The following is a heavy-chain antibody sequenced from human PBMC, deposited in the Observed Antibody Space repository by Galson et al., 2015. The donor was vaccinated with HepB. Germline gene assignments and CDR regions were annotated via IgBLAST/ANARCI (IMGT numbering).Heavy chain of an antibody. V-gene: IGHV3-23*01. CDR2: ISGSGGST. CDR3: AKVQTPHYYDSSGYYDY. Sequence: SLRLSCAASGFTFSSYAMSWVRQAPGKGLEWISAISGSGGSTYYADSVKGRFTISRDNSKNTLYLQMNSLRAEDTAVYYCAKVQTPHYYDSSGYYDYWGQGTLVTVSS. J-gene: IGHJ4*02. D-gene: IGHD3-22*01. CDR1: GFTFSSYA.